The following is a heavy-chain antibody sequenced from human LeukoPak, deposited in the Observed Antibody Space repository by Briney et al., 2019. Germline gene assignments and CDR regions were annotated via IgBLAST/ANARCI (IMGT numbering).Heavy chain of an antibody. CDR1: GGSFSGYY. CDR3: ARGRIGYCSSTSCQNWFDP. Sequence: SETLSLTCAVYGGSFSGYYWSWIRQPPGNGLEWSGEINHSGSTNYNPSLKSRVTISVDTSKNQFSLKLSSVTAADTAVYYCARGRIGYCSSTSCQNWFDPWGQGTLVTVSS. J-gene: IGHJ5*02. D-gene: IGHD2-2*01. V-gene: IGHV4-34*01. CDR2: INHSGST.